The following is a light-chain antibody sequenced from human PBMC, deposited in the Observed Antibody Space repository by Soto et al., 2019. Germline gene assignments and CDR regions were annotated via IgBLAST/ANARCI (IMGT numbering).Light chain of an antibody. Sequence: EIVLTQSPGTLSLSPGERATLSCTASQSISGSYLAWYQQKPGQAPRVVIYGVSRRATGIPDRFSGSGSGTDFTLTISRLEPEDFAVYYCQQYVTSSPRTFGQGTKVDIK. CDR3: QQYVTSSPRT. V-gene: IGKV3-20*01. CDR2: GVS. CDR1: QSISGSY. J-gene: IGKJ1*01.